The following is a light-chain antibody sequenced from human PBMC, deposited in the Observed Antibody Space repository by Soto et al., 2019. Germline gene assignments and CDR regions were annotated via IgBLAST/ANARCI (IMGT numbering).Light chain of an antibody. Sequence: EIVLTQSPGTLSLCPGERATLSCRASQSVSSTYLIWYQQRPGQAPRLLLYGASSRATGVPDRFSGRGSGTDFTLTISRLEPEDFAVYYCQQYGSSPWTFGQGTKVDI. CDR2: GAS. J-gene: IGKJ1*01. CDR3: QQYGSSPWT. V-gene: IGKV3-20*01. CDR1: QSVSSTY.